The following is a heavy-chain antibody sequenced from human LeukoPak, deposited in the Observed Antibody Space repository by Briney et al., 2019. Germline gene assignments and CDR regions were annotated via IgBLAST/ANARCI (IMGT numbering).Heavy chain of an antibody. CDR1: GFTFSSYA. Sequence: TGGSLRLSCAASGFTFSSYAMHWVRQAPGKGLEWVAVISYDGSNKYYADSVKGRFTISRDNSKNTLYLQMNSLRAEDTAVYYCARDVRDYWGQGTLVTVSS. CDR2: ISYDGSNK. J-gene: IGHJ4*02. V-gene: IGHV3-30*04. CDR3: ARDVRDY.